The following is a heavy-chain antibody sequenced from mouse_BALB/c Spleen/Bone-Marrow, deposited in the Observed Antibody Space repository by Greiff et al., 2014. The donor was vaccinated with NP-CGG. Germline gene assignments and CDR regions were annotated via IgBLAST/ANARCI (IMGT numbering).Heavy chain of an antibody. CDR3: ARASYGYDRQAYFFDD. CDR2: ISSGSSTI. Sequence: EVNLVESGGGLVQPGGSRKLSCAASGFTFSSFGMHWVRQAPEKGLEWVAYISSGSSTIYYADTVKGRFTISRDNPKNTPFLQMTSRRSEDTAMYYCARASYGYDRQAYFFDDWGQGTTLTVSS. D-gene: IGHD2-2*01. J-gene: IGHJ2*01. V-gene: IGHV5-17*02. CDR1: GFTFSSFG.